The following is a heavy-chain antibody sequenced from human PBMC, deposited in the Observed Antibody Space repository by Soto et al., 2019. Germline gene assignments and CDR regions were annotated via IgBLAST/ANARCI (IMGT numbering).Heavy chain of an antibody. J-gene: IGHJ5*02. CDR2: IYYSGFT. CDR3: ARVLFGRGNWFDP. Sequence: PSETLSLTCTVSGGSISSGGYYWNWIRQHPGKGLEWIGYIYYSGFTYYSPSLKSRVTISVDTSKNHFSLKLSSVTAADTAVYYCARVLFGRGNWFDPWGQGTLVTVSS. D-gene: IGHD3-3*01. CDR1: GGSISSGGYY. V-gene: IGHV4-31*03.